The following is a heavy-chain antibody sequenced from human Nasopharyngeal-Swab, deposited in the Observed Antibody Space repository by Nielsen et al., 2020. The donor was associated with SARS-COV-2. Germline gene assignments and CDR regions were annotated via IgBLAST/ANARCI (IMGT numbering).Heavy chain of an antibody. D-gene: IGHD1-1*01. J-gene: IGHJ4*02. V-gene: IGHV4-34*01. CDR1: GGSFSGYY. CDR3: ARLLTPGHLDLDY. CDR2: INHSGST. Sequence: SETLSLTCAVYGGSFSGYYWSWIRQPPGKGLEWIGEINHSGSTNYNPSLKSRVTISVDTSKNQFSLKLSSVTAADTAVYYCARLLTPGHLDLDYWGQGTLVTVSS.